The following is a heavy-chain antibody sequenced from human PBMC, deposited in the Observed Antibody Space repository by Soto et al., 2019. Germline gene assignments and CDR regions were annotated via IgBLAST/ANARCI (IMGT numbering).Heavy chain of an antibody. V-gene: IGHV3-33*06. J-gene: IGHJ4*02. CDR1: GFTFSSNG. Sequence: QVQLVESGGGVVQPGRSLRLSCAASGFTFSSNGMHWVRQAPGKGLEWVATIWYDASNKYYADSVKSRFTISRDNSKNMLYGQINNLRAEDTAVYYCAKEGNMGSSSWYYFYYRGQGTLVTVSS. D-gene: IGHD6-13*01. CDR3: AKEGNMGSSSWYYFYY. CDR2: IWYDASNK.